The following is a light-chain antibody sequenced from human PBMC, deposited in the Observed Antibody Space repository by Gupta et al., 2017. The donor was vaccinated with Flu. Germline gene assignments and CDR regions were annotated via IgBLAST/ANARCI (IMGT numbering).Light chain of an antibody. CDR1: QSVSSY. V-gene: IGKV3-11*01. CDR3: QQRSNWLT. J-gene: IGKJ4*01. Sequence: EIVLTQSPATLSLSPGERATLSCRASQSVSSYLAWYRQKPGQAHRLLIYDASNRATGIPARFSGSGSGTDFTLTISSLEPEDFAVYYCQQRSNWLTFGGGTKVEIK. CDR2: DAS.